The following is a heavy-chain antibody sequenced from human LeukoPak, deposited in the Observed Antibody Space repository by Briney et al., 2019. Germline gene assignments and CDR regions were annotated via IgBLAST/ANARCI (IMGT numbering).Heavy chain of an antibody. V-gene: IGHV4-34*01. CDR1: GGSISNKY. J-gene: IGHJ4*02. Sequence: SETLSLTCTVSGGSISNKYWSWIRQPPGKGLEWIGEINHSGSTNYNPSLKSRVTISVDTSKNQFSLKLSSVTAADTAVYYCARLCYYDSSGPYGGYDYWGQGTLVTVSS. CDR2: INHSGST. CDR3: ARLCYYDSSGPYGGYDY. D-gene: IGHD3-22*01.